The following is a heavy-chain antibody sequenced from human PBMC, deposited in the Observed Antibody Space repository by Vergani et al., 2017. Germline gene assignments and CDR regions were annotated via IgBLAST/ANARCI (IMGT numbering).Heavy chain of an antibody. V-gene: IGHV3-30*02. CDR1: GFTFSSYG. CDR3: AKEXYYYDSSGPGYFDY. D-gene: IGHD3-22*01. J-gene: IGHJ4*02. Sequence: QVQLVESGGGVVQPGGSLILSCAASGFTFSSYGMHWVRQAPGKGLEWVAFIRYDGSNKYYADSVKGRFTISRDNSKNTLYLQMNSLRAEDTAVYYCAKEXYYYDSSGPGYFDYWGQGTLVTVSS. CDR2: IRYDGSNK.